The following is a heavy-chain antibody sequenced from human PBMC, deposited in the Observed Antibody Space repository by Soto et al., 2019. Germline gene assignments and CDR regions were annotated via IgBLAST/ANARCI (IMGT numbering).Heavy chain of an antibody. Sequence: PGGSLRLSCAASGFTFSSYTMHWVRQTPGRGLEWVADISYDGGDKYYADSVKGRFTISRDNSKNTLYLQMNSLRAEDTSVYYYGSECSWEVVWFGHWGQGTLVTVSS. CDR3: GSECSWEVVWFGH. V-gene: IGHV3-30-3*01. J-gene: IGHJ4*02. D-gene: IGHD3-10*01. CDR1: GFTFSSYT. CDR2: ISYDGGDK.